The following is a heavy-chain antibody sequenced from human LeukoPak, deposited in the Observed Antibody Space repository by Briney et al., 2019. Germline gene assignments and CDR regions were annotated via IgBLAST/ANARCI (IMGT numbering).Heavy chain of an antibody. D-gene: IGHD2-21*01. CDR3: AKGYCGGDCPFDY. CDR2: ISYDGSNK. J-gene: IGHJ4*02. Sequence: PGRSLRLSCAASGFTFSSYGMHWVRQAPGKGLEWVAVISYDGSNKYYADSVKGRFTISRDNSKNTQYLQMNSLRAEDTAVYYCAKGYCGGDCPFDYWGQGTLVTVFS. CDR1: GFTFSSYG. V-gene: IGHV3-30*18.